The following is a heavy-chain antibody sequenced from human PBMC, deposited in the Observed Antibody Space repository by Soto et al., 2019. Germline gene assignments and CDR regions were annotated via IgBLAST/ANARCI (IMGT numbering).Heavy chain of an antibody. V-gene: IGHV3-23*01. D-gene: IGHD3-16*01. CDR1: GFKFSNYA. CDR3: AKDRRAGGNSAFYFDF. CDR2: ISATGGGT. Sequence: GGSLRLSCAASGFKFSNYAMSWVRQAPGKGLEWVSLISATGGGTYYADSVKGRFTISRDNSHNTLYLQVHSLTAEDAAVYYCAKDRRAGGNSAFYFDFWGQGAQVTSPQ. J-gene: IGHJ4*02.